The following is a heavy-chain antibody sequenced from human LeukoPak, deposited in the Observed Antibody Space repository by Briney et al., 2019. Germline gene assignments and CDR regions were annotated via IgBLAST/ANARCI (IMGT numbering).Heavy chain of an antibody. Sequence: PSETLSLTCAVYGGSFSGYYWSWIRQPPGKGLEWIGEINHSGSTNYNPSLKSRVTISVDTSKNQFSLKLSSVTAADTAVYYCARPYDILTESDYWGQGTLVTVSS. J-gene: IGHJ4*02. CDR1: GGSFSGYY. CDR2: INHSGST. D-gene: IGHD3-9*01. CDR3: ARPYDILTESDY. V-gene: IGHV4-34*01.